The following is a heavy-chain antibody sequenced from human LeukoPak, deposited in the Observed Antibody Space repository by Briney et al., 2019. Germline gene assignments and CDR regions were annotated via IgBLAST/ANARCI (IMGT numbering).Heavy chain of an antibody. CDR2: IIPILGIA. Sequence: GASVKLSCKAPGDTFNKYAISWVRQAPGQGPEWMGRIIPILGIANYAQKFQGRVTITADKSTSTAYMELSSPRSEDTAVYYCARLDTQELVPRWGQGTLVTVSS. CDR1: GDTFNKYA. D-gene: IGHD6-13*01. V-gene: IGHV1-69*04. CDR3: ARLDTQELVPR. J-gene: IGHJ4*02.